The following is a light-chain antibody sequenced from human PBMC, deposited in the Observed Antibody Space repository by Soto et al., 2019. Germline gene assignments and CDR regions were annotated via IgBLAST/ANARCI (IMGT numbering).Light chain of an antibody. Sequence: EIVMTQSPATLSVSPGERATLSCRASQTVNNNLAWYQQKVGQAPRLLIYSAFNRATGIPARFSGSGSGTEFTLTISSLQSEEFAVYYCQQYKNWPLSFGGGTKVEIK. CDR2: SAF. CDR1: QTVNNN. CDR3: QQYKNWPLS. J-gene: IGKJ4*01. V-gene: IGKV3-15*01.